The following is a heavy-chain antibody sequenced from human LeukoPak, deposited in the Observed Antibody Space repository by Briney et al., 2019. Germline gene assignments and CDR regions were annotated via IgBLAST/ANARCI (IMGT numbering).Heavy chain of an antibody. Sequence: SQTLSLTCAISGDSVSSNSAAWNWIRQSPSRGLEWLGRTYYRSKWYNDYAVSVKSRITINPDTSKNQFSLQLNSVTPEDTAVYYCARDRRPYNWNMLGLGVWFDPWGQGTLVTVSS. CDR1: GDSVSSNSAA. D-gene: IGHD1/OR15-1a*01. CDR2: TYYRSKWYN. V-gene: IGHV6-1*01. CDR3: ARDRRPYNWNMLGLGVWFDP. J-gene: IGHJ5*02.